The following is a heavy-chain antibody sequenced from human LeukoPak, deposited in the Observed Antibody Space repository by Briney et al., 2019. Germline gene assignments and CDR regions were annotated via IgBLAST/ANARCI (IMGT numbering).Heavy chain of an antibody. J-gene: IGHJ4*02. V-gene: IGHV4-59*01. D-gene: IGHD2-2*01. Sequence: ETLSLTCTVSGGSISSYYWSWIRQPPGKGLEGFGYIYYSGSTNYNPSLKSRVTISVDTSKNQFSLKLSSVTAADTDVYYCASLLGYCSSTSCPFDYWGQGTLVTVSS. CDR2: IYYSGST. CDR3: ASLLGYCSSTSCPFDY. CDR1: GGSISSYY.